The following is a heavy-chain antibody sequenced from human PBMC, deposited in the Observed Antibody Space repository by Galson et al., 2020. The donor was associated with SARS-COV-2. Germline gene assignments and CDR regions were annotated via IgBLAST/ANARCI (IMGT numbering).Heavy chain of an antibody. CDR1: GYTFTSYY. D-gene: IGHD6-6*01. CDR2: INPSGGST. J-gene: IGHJ6*02. Sequence: ASVKVSCKASGYTFTSYYMHWVRQAPGQGLEWMGIINPSGGSTSYAQKFQGRVTMTRDTSTSTVYMELSSLRSEDTAVYYCARDPSSVSDYYYGMDVWGQGTTVTVSS. V-gene: IGHV1-46*01. CDR3: ARDPSSVSDYYYGMDV.